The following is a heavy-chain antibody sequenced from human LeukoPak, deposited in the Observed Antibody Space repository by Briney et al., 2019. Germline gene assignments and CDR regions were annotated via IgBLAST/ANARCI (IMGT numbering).Heavy chain of an antibody. CDR1: VGTFSSYA. CDR2: IIPIFGTA. J-gene: IGHJ6*03. Sequence: SVTVSFTPSVGTFSSYAISWVRQAPGQGMEWMGGIIPIFGTAKYPQKFQGRVTITADDSTSTAYMELSSLRSEDTAVYCCARRGNWNDLAYDYLDVWGKGATVTVSS. CDR3: ARRGNWNDLAYDYLDV. V-gene: IGHV1-69*13. D-gene: IGHD1-1*01.